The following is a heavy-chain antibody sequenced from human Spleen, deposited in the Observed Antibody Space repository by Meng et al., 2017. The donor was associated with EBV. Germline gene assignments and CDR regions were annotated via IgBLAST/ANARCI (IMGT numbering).Heavy chain of an antibody. Sequence: QGQLRGSGPGLVGPSGTLSPPCAVSRGLITSGDWWSWVRQSPGKGLEWIGEIHHSGGTSYNPSLKSRVTISLDMSKDQFSPRLSSVTAADTAVYYCARAGYHRPASEYWGQGTLVTVSS. J-gene: IGHJ4*02. CDR3: ARAGYHRPASEY. D-gene: IGHD2-15*01. CDR2: IHHSGGT. CDR1: RGLITSGDW. V-gene: IGHV4-4*02.